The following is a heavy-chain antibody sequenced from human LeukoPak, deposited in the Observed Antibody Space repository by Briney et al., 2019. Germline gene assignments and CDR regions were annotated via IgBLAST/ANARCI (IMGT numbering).Heavy chain of an antibody. Sequence: GGSLRLSCAASGFTFSSYGMHWVRQAPGKGLEWVSSIRSSSSYIYYAVSVKGRFTTSRDNAKNSLYLQMNSLRVEDTAVYYCARDGHFDYWGQGTLVTVSS. CDR1: GFTFSSYG. CDR2: IRSSSSYI. D-gene: IGHD3/OR15-3a*01. J-gene: IGHJ4*02. V-gene: IGHV3-21*01. CDR3: ARDGHFDY.